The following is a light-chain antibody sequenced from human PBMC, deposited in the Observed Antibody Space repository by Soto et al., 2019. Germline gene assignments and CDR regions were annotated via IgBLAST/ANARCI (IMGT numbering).Light chain of an antibody. J-gene: IGKJ5*01. CDR3: QKYNSAPT. CDR1: QGISNK. Sequence: DMMMPQSPSSLSASEGERVTITCRASQGISNKVAWYQHKPGKAPKLLIYAASSLQSGVPSRFSGSGSGTDFALTISSLQPEDVATYYCQKYNSAPTFGQGTRLEIK. V-gene: IGKV1-27*01. CDR2: AAS.